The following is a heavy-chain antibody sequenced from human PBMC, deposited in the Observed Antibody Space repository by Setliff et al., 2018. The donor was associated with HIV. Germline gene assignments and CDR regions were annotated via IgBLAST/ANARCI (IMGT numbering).Heavy chain of an antibody. J-gene: IGHJ1*01. Sequence: SETLSLTCGVSGYSISRGYYWSWIRQPPGKGLEWIGEINHSDSTTYNPSLERRVTISVDTSKNQFSLKLSSVTAADTAVYYCARDSNAPYFQHWGQGTLVTVSS. V-gene: IGHV4-38-2*02. CDR1: GYSISRGYY. D-gene: IGHD1-1*01. CDR3: ARDSNAPYFQH. CDR2: INHSDST.